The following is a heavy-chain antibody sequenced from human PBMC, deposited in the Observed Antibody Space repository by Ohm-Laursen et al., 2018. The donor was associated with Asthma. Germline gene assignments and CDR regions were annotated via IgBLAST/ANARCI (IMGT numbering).Heavy chain of an antibody. V-gene: IGHV3-23*01. CDR3: AKDIHYWGLDY. CDR2: ISFSADST. D-gene: IGHD7-27*01. Sequence: SLRPSCTASGFTFSSYYMAWVRQAPGKGLEWVSGISFSADSTYYPDSVKGRFTISRDNSRNTLYLQMNSLRAEDTAVYYCAKDIHYWGLDYWGQGTLVTVSS. CDR1: GFTFSSYY. J-gene: IGHJ4*02.